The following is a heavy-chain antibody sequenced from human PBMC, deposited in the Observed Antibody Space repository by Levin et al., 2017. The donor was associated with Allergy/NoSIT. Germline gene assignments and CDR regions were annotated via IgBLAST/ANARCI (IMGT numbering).Heavy chain of an antibody. Sequence: GESLKISCTASGFTFGDYAMSWFRQAPGKGLEWVGFIRSKAYGGTTEYAASVKGRFTISRDDSKSIAYLQMNSLKTEDTAVYYCTRYYGGYDSAGFDYWGQGTLVTVSS. CDR1: GFTFGDYA. CDR3: TRYYGGYDSAGFDY. V-gene: IGHV3-49*03. CDR2: IRSKAYGGTT. D-gene: IGHD5-12*01. J-gene: IGHJ4*02.